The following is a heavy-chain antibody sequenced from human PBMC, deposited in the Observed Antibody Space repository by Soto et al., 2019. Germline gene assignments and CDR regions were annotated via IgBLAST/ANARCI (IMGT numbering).Heavy chain of an antibody. CDR3: VRATYFSGSSGYTRCFDY. Sequence: GGSLRLSCEGSGFTLSDHHIDWARQAPGKGLEWAGRSRDKAQGYSTAYAASVKGRFTTSRDESENSVYMQMNSLKTEDTDVYYCVRATYFSGSSGYTRCFDYWGQGTLVTVSS. CDR2: SRDKAQGYST. V-gene: IGHV3-72*01. D-gene: IGHD3-22*01. J-gene: IGHJ4*02. CDR1: GFTLSDHH.